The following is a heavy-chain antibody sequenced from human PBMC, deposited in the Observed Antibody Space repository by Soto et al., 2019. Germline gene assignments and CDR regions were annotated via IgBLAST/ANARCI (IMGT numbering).Heavy chain of an antibody. CDR3: ATDPIRVVPAEAEYNWFDP. CDR2: FDPEDGET. J-gene: IGHJ5*02. V-gene: IGHV1-24*01. D-gene: IGHD2-2*01. CDR1: GYTLTELS. Sequence: GASVKVSCKVSGYTLTELSMHWVRQAPGKGLGWMGGFDPEDGETIYAQKFQGRVTMTEDTSTDTAYMELSSLRSEDTAVYYCATDPIRVVPAEAEYNWFDPWGQGTLVTVSS.